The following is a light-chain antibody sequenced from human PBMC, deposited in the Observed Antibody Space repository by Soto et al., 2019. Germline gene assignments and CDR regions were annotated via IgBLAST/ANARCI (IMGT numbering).Light chain of an antibody. V-gene: IGLV1-44*01. Sequence: QSVLTQPPSGSGTPGQRVTISCSGSGSTIGSNTVHWYQQLPGTAPKLLIYNNNQRPSGVPDRFSGSKSGTSASLAISGLQSEDEADYYCATWDDSRDGWVFGGGTKLTVL. CDR3: ATWDDSRDGWV. CDR2: NNN. J-gene: IGLJ3*02. CDR1: GSTIGSNT.